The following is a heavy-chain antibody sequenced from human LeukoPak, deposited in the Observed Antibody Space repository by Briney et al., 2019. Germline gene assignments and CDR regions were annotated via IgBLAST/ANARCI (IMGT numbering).Heavy chain of an antibody. CDR1: GFTFSSYA. Sequence: GGSLRLSCAASGFTFSSYAMSWVRQAPGKGLEWVSAISGSDGSTYYADSVKGRFTISRDNSKNTLYLQMNSLRAEDTAVYYCAKGRYFWSGYGSDYWGQGTLVTVSS. CDR3: AKGRYFWSGYGSDY. CDR2: ISGSDGST. D-gene: IGHD3-3*01. V-gene: IGHV3-23*01. J-gene: IGHJ4*02.